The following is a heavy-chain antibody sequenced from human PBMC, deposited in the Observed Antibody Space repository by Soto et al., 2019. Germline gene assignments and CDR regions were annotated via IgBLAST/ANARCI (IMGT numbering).Heavy chain of an antibody. V-gene: IGHV1-24*01. CDR1: GYALSELS. CDR2: FDPEDGET. D-gene: IGHD1-26*01. J-gene: IGHJ4*02. CDR3: ATALWEPRDY. Sequence: CKVFGYALSELSIHWVRQAPGKGLEWMGGFDPEDGETIYAQKFQVRVTMTEDTSTDTAYMELSSLRSEDTAVYYCATALWEPRDYWGQGTLATGS.